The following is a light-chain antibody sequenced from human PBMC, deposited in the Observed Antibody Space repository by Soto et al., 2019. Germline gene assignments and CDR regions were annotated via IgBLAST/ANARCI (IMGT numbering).Light chain of an antibody. CDR2: GNR. Sequence: QSALTQPPSVSGAPGQRVTISFTGNSSNLGAGYDVHWYQQLPGAAPKLVIFGNRNRPSGVPERFSGSKSGTSASLAITGLQAEDEADYYCQAYDYSVTASVFGGGTKLTVL. J-gene: IGLJ3*02. V-gene: IGLV1-40*01. CDR1: SSNLGAGYD. CDR3: QAYDYSVTASV.